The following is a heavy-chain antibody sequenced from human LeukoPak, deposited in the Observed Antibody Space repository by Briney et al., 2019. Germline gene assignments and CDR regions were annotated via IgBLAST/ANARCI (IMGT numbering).Heavy chain of an antibody. CDR1: GYTFTSYA. CDR2: INTNTGNP. V-gene: IGHV7-4-1*02. D-gene: IGHD4-17*01. CDR3: ARVYAAGSYAQITTVTPLNWFDP. Sequence: GASVKVSCKASGYTFTSYAMNWVRQAPGQGLEWMGWINTNTGNPTYAQGFTGRFVFSLDTSVSTAYLQISSLEAEDTAVYYCARVYAAGSYAQITTVTPLNWFDPWGQGTLVTVSS. J-gene: IGHJ5*02.